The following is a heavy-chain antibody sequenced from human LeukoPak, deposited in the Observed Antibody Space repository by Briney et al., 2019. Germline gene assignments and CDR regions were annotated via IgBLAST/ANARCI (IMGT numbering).Heavy chain of an antibody. D-gene: IGHD3-22*01. CDR1: GFSVSGNF. Sequence: GGSQRLSCTASGFSVSGNFMTWVRQAPGKGLGWISFIYAGGTTSYADSVKGRFTLSRNNSKNTIYLQLNSLRVEDTAVYYCARGRSRSSSGWYFDYWGQGTLVTVSS. V-gene: IGHV3-53*01. CDR3: ARGRSRSSSGWYFDY. J-gene: IGHJ4*02. CDR2: IYAGGTT.